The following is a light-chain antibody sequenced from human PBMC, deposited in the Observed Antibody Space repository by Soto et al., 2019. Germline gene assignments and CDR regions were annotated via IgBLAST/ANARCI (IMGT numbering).Light chain of an antibody. Sequence: EIVLTQSPATLSLSPGDRASLSCRASQSVSTYLAWYQQKPGQAPRLLIYDSSNRAAGIPARFSGSGSGTDFTLTISSLEPEDFAVYYCQQRVFRVTFGGVTKVEIK. CDR2: DSS. CDR1: QSVSTY. CDR3: QQRVFRVT. V-gene: IGKV3-11*01. J-gene: IGKJ4*01.